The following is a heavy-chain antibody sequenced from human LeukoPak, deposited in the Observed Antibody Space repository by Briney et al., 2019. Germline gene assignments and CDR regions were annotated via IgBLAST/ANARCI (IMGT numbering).Heavy chain of an antibody. V-gene: IGHV6-1*01. D-gene: IGHD7-27*01. J-gene: IGHJ3*02. CDR3: ARMNWANAFDI. Sequence: QTLSLTCAISGDSVSSNSAACDWIRHSPSRGVECLVRTYYRSKWYNDHAGSVKSRITINPDTSKNQFSLQLNAVTPEDTAVYYCARMNWANAFDIWGQGTMVTVSS. CDR1: GDSVSSNSAA. CDR2: TYYRSKWYN.